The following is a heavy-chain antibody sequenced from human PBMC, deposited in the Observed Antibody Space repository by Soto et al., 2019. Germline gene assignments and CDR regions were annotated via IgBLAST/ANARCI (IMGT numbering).Heavy chain of an antibody. Sequence: QVQLQESGPGLVKPSETLSLTCTVSCGSISSYYWSWIRQPPGKGLEWIGYIYYSGSTNYNPSLKSRVTISVDTSKNQFSLKLSSVTAADTAVYYCARPTYNSGSPFDYWGQGTLVTVSS. CDR3: ARPTYNSGSPFDY. J-gene: IGHJ4*02. V-gene: IGHV4-59*01. CDR2: IYYSGST. D-gene: IGHD1-20*01. CDR1: CGSISSYY.